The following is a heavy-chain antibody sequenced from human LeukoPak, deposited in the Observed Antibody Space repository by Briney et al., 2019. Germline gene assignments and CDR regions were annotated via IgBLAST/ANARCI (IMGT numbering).Heavy chain of an antibody. D-gene: IGHD3-3*01. J-gene: IGHJ4*02. V-gene: IGHV1-69*05. Sequence: GASVKVSCKASGGTFSSYAISWVRQAPGQGLEWMGGIIPIFGTANCAQKFQGRVTITTDESTSTAYMELSSLRSEDTAVYYCARKSYDFWSGYFDYWGQGTLVTVSS. CDR2: IIPIFGTA. CDR3: ARKSYDFWSGYFDY. CDR1: GGTFSSYA.